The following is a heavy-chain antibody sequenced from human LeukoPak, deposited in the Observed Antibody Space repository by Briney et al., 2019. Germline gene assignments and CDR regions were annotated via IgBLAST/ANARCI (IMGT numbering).Heavy chain of an antibody. J-gene: IGHJ1*01. CDR3: ATGRTRLKNQWELFQH. CDR2: FDPEDGET. Sequence: GASVKVSCKVSGYTLTELSMHWVRQAPGKGLEWMGGFDPEDGETIYAQKFQGRVTMTEDTSTDTAYMELSSLRSEDTAVYYCATGRTRLKNQWELFQHWGQGTLVTVSS. CDR1: GYTLTELS. V-gene: IGHV1-24*01. D-gene: IGHD1-26*01.